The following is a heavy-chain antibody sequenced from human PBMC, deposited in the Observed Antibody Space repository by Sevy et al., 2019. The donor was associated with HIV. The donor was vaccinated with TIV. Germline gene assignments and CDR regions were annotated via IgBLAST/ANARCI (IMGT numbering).Heavy chain of an antibody. Sequence: GGSLRLSCAASGFTFSTYSLNWVRQAPGKGLEWVSSISSSSNYIYYADSVKGRFTISRDNAKNSLYLQMNSLRAEDTAVFYCARDQKGQYSAYDGVGYYGMDVWGQGTTVTVSS. CDR3: ARDQKGQYSAYDGVGYYGMDV. CDR2: ISSSSNYI. D-gene: IGHD5-12*01. V-gene: IGHV3-21*01. J-gene: IGHJ6*02. CDR1: GFTFSTYS.